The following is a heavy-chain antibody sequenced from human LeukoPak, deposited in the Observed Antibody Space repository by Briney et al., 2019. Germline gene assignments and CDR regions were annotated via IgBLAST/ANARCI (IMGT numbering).Heavy chain of an antibody. V-gene: IGHV5-51*01. CDR3: ASCGGDCYSLKDAFDI. CDR1: GYSFTSYW. J-gene: IGHJ3*02. Sequence: GESLKISCKGSGYSFTSYWIGWVRQMPGKGLEWMGIIYPGDSDTRYSPSFQGQVTISADKSISTAYLQWSSLKASDTAMYYCASCGGDCYSLKDAFDIWGQGTMVTVSS. D-gene: IGHD2-21*02. CDR2: IYPGDSDT.